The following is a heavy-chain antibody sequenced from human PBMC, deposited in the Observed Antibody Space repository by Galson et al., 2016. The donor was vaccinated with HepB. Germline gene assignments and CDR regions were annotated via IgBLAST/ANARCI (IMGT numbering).Heavy chain of an antibody. Sequence: SETLSLTCSVSGASITSWYWNWIRQPPGKGLEWIGYIHHSGNTLSNPSLASRVTMSVDMSNSQFSLRLTSVTAADTAVYYCARRDGGWYSFDYWGQGTLVTVSS. V-gene: IGHV4-59*08. J-gene: IGHJ4*02. CDR2: IHHSGNT. CDR1: GASITSWY. D-gene: IGHD4-23*01. CDR3: ARRDGGWYSFDY.